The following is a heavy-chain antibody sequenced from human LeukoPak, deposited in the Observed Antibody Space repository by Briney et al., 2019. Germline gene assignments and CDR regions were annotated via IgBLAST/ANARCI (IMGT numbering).Heavy chain of an antibody. CDR1: GFTFSSYS. CDR3: AKVASDSAWYIDL. Sequence: GGSLRLSCAASGFTFSSYSMNWVRQAPGKGLEWVSSISSSSSYIYYADSVKGRFTISRDNAKNSLYLQMNSLRAEDTAVYYCAKVASDSAWYIDLWGRGALVSVSS. V-gene: IGHV3-21*04. CDR2: ISSSSSYI. D-gene: IGHD3-10*01. J-gene: IGHJ2*01.